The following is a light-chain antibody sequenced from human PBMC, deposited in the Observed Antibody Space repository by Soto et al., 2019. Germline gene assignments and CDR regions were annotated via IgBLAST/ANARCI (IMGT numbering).Light chain of an antibody. V-gene: IGLV2-14*01. CDR2: DVS. J-gene: IGLJ2*01. CDR1: SSDVGGYNY. Sequence: QSALPQPASVSGSPGQSITISCTGTSSDVGGYNYVSWYQQHPGKAPKLMIYDVSNRPSGVSNRFSGSKSGNTASLTISGLQPEDEADYYCSSYTSSSTLVFGGGTKLTVL. CDR3: SSYTSSSTLV.